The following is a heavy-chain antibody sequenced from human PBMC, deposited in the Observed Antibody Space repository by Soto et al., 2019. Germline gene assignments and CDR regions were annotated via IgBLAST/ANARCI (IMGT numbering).Heavy chain of an antibody. CDR3: ARDRGRYYGSESTLKAGDYMDV. CDR1: GYTFTSYG. V-gene: IGHV1-18*01. J-gene: IGHJ6*03. D-gene: IGHD3-10*01. CDR2: ISAYNGNT. Sequence: QVQLVQSGAEVKKPGASVKVSCKASGYTFTSYGISWVRQAPGQGLEWMGWISAYNGNTNYAQKLQGRVTMTTDTSTSTAYMELRSLRSDDTAVYYCARDRGRYYGSESTLKAGDYMDVWGKGTTVTVSS.